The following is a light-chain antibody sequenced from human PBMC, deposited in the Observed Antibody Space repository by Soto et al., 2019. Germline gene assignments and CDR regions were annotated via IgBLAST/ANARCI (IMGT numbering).Light chain of an antibody. CDR2: WAS. V-gene: IGKV4-1*01. CDR1: QSVLYSSNNKNY. CDR3: QHYVNSPPYT. J-gene: IGKJ2*01. Sequence: DIVMTQSPDSLAVSLGERVTINCKSSQSVLYSSNNKNYLAWYQQKPGQPPKLLIYWASTRESGVPDRFSGSGSGTDFTLTISRLEPEDFAVYYCQHYVNSPPYTFGQGTKLEIK.